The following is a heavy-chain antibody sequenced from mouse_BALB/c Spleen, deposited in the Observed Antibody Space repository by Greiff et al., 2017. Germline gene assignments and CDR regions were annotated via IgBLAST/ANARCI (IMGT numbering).Heavy chain of an antibody. V-gene: IGHV7-3*02. CDR3: ARDMGGNYVFDY. J-gene: IGHJ2*01. CDR2: IRNKANGYTT. Sequence: EVKVVESGGGLVQPGGSLRLSCATSGFTFTDYYMSWVRQPPGKALEWLGFIRNKANGYTTEYSASVKGRFTISRDNSQSILYLQMNTLRAEDSATYYCARDMGGNYVFDYWGQGTTLTVSS. CDR1: GFTFTDYY. D-gene: IGHD2-1*01.